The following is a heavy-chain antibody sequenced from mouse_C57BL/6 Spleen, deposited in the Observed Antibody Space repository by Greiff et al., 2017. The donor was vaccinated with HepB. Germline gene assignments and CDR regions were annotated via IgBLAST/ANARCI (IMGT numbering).Heavy chain of an antibody. J-gene: IGHJ1*03. D-gene: IGHD1-1*01. Sequence: EVKVEESGGGLVQPGGSLSLSCAASGFTFTDYYMSWVRQPPGKALEWLGFIRNKANGDTTEYSASVKGRFTISRDNSQSILYLQMNALRAEDSATYYCARYDYGSSYWYFDVWGTGTTVTVSS. CDR1: GFTFTDYY. V-gene: IGHV7-3*01. CDR3: ARYDYGSSYWYFDV. CDR2: IRNKANGDTT.